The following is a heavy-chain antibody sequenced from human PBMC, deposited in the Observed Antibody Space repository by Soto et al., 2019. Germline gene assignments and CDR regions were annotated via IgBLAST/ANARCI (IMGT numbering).Heavy chain of an antibody. CDR2: IYCDDDK. V-gene: IGHV2-5*02. CDR1: GFSLRNSVVG. D-gene: IGHD1-26*01. Sequence: QITLKESGPTLVKPTQTLTLTCTFSGFSLRNSVVGVAWIRQPPGKALEWLALIYCDDDKRSTPSLKSPLTITQETSKNQVVLTMTDMHPVDTATYYCAHLRTGGFSFDYWGQGTMGTFAS. CDR3: AHLRTGGFSFDY. J-gene: IGHJ4*02.